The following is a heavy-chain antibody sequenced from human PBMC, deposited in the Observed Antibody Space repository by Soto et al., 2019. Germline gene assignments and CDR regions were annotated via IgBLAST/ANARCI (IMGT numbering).Heavy chain of an antibody. CDR2: ISSSSNYI. V-gene: IGHV3-21*01. CDR1: GFTFSSYS. D-gene: IGHD3-22*01. Sequence: EVQLVESGGGLVKPGGSLRLSCAASGFTFSSYSMNWVRQAPGEGLEWVSSISSSSNYIYYADSVNGRFTISRDNAKNSLYLQMNSLRAEDTAVYYCARDLYYYDSGAYYGYWGQGTLVTVSS. J-gene: IGHJ4*02. CDR3: ARDLYYYDSGAYYGY.